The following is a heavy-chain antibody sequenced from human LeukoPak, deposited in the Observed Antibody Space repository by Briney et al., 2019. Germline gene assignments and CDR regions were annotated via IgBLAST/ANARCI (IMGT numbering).Heavy chain of an antibody. CDR1: GGSVSSGSYY. D-gene: IGHD6-13*01. CDR3: ARTLSSLLIAAAGIDY. Sequence: SETLSLTCTVSGGSVSSGSYYWSWIRQPPGKGLEWIGYIYYSGSTNYNPSLKSRVTISVDTSKNQFSLKLSSVTAADTAVYYCARTLSSLLIAAAGIDYWGQGTLVTVSS. J-gene: IGHJ4*02. V-gene: IGHV4-61*01. CDR2: IYYSGST.